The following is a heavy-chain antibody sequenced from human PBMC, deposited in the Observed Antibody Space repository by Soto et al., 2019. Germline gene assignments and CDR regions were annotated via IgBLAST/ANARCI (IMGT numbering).Heavy chain of an antibody. CDR1: GFSLSNARMG. V-gene: IGHV2-26*01. CDR2: IFSNDEK. CDR3: ARINVYDFSDAFDI. Sequence: QVTLKESGPVLVKPTETLTLTCTVSGFSLSNARMGVSWIRQPQGNALEWLAHIFSNDEKSYSTSLKRRLTSSKYTSTSQVVLTMTTMDPVDTATYYCARINVYDFSDAFDIWGQGTMVTVSS. J-gene: IGHJ3*02. D-gene: IGHD3-3*01.